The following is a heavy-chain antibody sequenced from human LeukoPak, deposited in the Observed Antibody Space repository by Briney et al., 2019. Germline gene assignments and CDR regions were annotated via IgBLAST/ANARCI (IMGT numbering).Heavy chain of an antibody. Sequence: GGSLRLSCAASGFTFSSYEMNWVRQAPGKGLEWVSAISGSGGSTYYADSVKGRFTISRDNSKNTLYLQMNSLRAEDTAVYYCAKDVVSSSWPGFDYWGQGTLVTVSS. D-gene: IGHD6-13*01. J-gene: IGHJ4*02. V-gene: IGHV3-23*01. CDR3: AKDVVSSSWPGFDY. CDR1: GFTFSSYE. CDR2: ISGSGGST.